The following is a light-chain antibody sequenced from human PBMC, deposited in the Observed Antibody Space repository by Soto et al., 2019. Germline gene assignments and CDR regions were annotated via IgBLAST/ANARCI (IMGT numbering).Light chain of an antibody. V-gene: IGKV3-15*01. J-gene: IGKJ2*01. Sequence: ETXXTQSXATXSVSPGERATLSCRASQSVSSXLAWYQQRPGQAPRLLIYGASNRATGIPARFSGSGSGTEFTLTITSLQSADFAVYYCQHYNGWPYTFGQGTKLEIK. CDR2: GAS. CDR3: QHYNGWPYT. CDR1: QSVSSX.